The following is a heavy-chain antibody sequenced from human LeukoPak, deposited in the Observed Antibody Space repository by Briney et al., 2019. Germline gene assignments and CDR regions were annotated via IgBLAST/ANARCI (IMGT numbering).Heavy chain of an antibody. CDR3: ARAQYYDSTTAGGMDV. CDR1: GFTFSSYA. D-gene: IGHD3-22*01. Sequence: GGSLRLSCAASGFTFSSYAMSWVRQAPGKGLEWVSAISGSGGSTYYADSVKGRFTISRDNSKNTLYLQMNSLRTEDTAVYYCARAQYYDSTTAGGMDVWGQGTTVTVSS. CDR2: ISGSGGST. J-gene: IGHJ6*02. V-gene: IGHV3-23*01.